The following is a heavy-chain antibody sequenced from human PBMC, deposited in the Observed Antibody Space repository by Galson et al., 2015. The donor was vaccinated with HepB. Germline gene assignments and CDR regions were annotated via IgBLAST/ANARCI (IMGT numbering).Heavy chain of an antibody. D-gene: IGHD2-2*02. V-gene: IGHV3-30*18. CDR2: ISYDGSNK. CDR1: GFTFSSYG. J-gene: IGHJ4*01. CDR3: AKAGIRSSTSCYTLGFDY. Sequence: SLRLSCAASGFTFSSYGMHWVRQAPGKGLEWVAVISYDGSNKYYADSVKGRFTISRDNSKNTLYLQMNSLRAEDTAVYYCAKAGIRSSTSCYTLGFDYWGQGTLVTVSS.